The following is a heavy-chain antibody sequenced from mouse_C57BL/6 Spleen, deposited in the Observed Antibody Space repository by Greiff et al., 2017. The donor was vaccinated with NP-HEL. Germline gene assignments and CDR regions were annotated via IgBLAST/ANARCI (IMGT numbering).Heavy chain of an antibody. J-gene: IGHJ4*01. CDR2: IYPDSGGT. Sequence: QVQLQQPGAELVKPGASVTLSCKASGYTFTSYWMHWVKQRPGRGLEWIGRIYPDSGGTKYNEKFKSKATLTVDKPSSTAYMQLSSLTSEDSAVDYCARAGTGSRLYAMDYWGKGTSVTVSS. CDR1: GYTFTSYW. CDR3: ARAGTGSRLYAMDY. D-gene: IGHD4-1*01. V-gene: IGHV1-72*01.